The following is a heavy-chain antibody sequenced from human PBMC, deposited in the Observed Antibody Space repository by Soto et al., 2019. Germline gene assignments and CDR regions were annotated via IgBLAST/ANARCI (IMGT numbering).Heavy chain of an antibody. CDR1: GFTFSSYA. CDR3: ARESSVRGVINLYYSSYGMDV. Sequence: LRLSCAASGFTFSSYAMHWVRQAPGKGLEWVAVISYDGSNKYYADSVKGRFTISRDNSKNTLYLQMNSLRAEDTAVYYCARESSVRGVINLYYSSYGMDVWGQGTTVTVSS. CDR2: ISYDGSNK. V-gene: IGHV3-30-3*01. D-gene: IGHD3-10*01. J-gene: IGHJ6*02.